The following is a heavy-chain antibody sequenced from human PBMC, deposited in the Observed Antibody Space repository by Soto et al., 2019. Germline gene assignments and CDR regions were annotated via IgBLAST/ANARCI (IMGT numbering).Heavy chain of an antibody. Sequence: QVQLQESGPGLLKPSQTLSLTCTVSGGSIGSDGYYWTWIRQRPGKGLEWLGYMNYRGITYYNPSLKSRLTTSEDTSKNEVSLNLGSVTAADTAIYYCARGSNYYDAGGYGAFDMWGQGTMVSVSS. V-gene: IGHV4-31*03. CDR1: GGSIGSDGYY. D-gene: IGHD3-22*01. J-gene: IGHJ3*02. CDR2: MNYRGIT. CDR3: ARGSNYYDAGGYGAFDM.